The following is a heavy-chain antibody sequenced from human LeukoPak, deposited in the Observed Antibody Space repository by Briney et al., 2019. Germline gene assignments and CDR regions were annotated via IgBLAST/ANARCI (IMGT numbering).Heavy chain of an antibody. Sequence: ASVKVSCKASGYTFTSYAMHWVRQAPGQRLEWMGWINAGNGNTKYSQKFQGRVTITRDTSASTAYMELSSLRSEDTAVYYCARDLVDYYDSSGYYYNYYYYGMDVWGQGTTVTVSS. D-gene: IGHD3-22*01. CDR2: INAGNGNT. V-gene: IGHV1-3*01. J-gene: IGHJ6*02. CDR1: GYTFTSYA. CDR3: ARDLVDYYDSSGYYYNYYYYGMDV.